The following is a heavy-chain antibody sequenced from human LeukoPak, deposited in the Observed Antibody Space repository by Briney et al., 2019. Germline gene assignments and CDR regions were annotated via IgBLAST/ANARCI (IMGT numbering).Heavy chain of an antibody. CDR1: GGSISSYY. D-gene: IGHD5-18*01. V-gene: IGHV4-59*01. J-gene: IGHJ5*02. CDR3: AREMGTALGNLCAP. Sequence: SETLSLTCTVSGGSISSYYWSWIRQPPGKGLEWIGYIYYSGSTNYNPSLKSRVTISVDTSKNQFSLKLSSVTAADTAVYYCAREMGTALGNLCAPRGEGTLVTDS. CDR2: IYYSGST.